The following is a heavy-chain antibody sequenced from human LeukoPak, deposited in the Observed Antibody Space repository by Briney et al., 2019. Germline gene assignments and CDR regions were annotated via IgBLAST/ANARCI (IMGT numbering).Heavy chain of an antibody. CDR2: IKTDGSLI. CDR3: AKDEVGGHFEY. CDR1: GFTFSSYW. Sequence: TGGSLRLSCVASGFTFSSYWMTWVRQAPGKGLEWVANIKTDGSLIYYVDSVKGRFTISRDNAKNSLYLQMNSLRAEDTAVYYCAKDEVGGHFEYWGQGTLVTVSS. V-gene: IGHV3-7*01. J-gene: IGHJ4*02. D-gene: IGHD1-26*01.